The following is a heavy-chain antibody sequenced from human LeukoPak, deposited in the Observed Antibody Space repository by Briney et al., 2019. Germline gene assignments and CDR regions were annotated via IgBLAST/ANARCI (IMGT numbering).Heavy chain of an antibody. V-gene: IGHV4-59*01. CDR3: ARSSDSIYYYYMDV. CDR1: GGSISSYY. Sequence: SETLSLTCTVSGGSISSYYWRWIRQPPGKGLEWIGYIYYSGSTNYNPSLKSRVTISVDTSKNQFSLKLSSVTAADTAVYYCARSSDSIYYYYMDVWGKGTTVTVSS. D-gene: IGHD4-11*01. CDR2: IYYSGST. J-gene: IGHJ6*03.